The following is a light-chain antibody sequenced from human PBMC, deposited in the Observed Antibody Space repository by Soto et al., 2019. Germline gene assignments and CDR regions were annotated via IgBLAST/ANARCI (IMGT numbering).Light chain of an antibody. V-gene: IGLV1-47*02. CDR2: GNS. J-gene: IGLJ1*01. CDR1: RSSIGRNS. Sequence: QSVVTQSPSASEAPGQRVTISCSGSRSSIGRNSVYWYQQLPGTAPTLLIYGNSQRPSGVPDRFSGSKSGTSASLAISGLRSEDEADYYCAVWDHSLSGYVFGTGTKVTVL. CDR3: AVWDHSLSGYV.